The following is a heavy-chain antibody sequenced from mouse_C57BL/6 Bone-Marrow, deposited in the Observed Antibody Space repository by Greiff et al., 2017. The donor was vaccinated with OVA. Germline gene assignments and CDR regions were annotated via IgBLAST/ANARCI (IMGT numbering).Heavy chain of an antibody. CDR2: IDPENGDT. D-gene: IGHD2-3*01. CDR3: TTGDGYYSYYFDY. J-gene: IGHJ2*01. CDR1: GFNIKDDY. Sequence: VQLQQSGAELVRPGASVKLSCTASGFNIKDDYMHWVKPRPEQGLEWIGWIDPENGDTEYASKFQGKATITADPSSNTAYLQLSSLTSEDTAVYYCTTGDGYYSYYFDYWGQGTTLTVSS. V-gene: IGHV14-4*01.